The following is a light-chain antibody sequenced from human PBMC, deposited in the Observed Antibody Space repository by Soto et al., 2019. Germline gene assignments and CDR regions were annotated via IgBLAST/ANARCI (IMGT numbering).Light chain of an antibody. J-gene: IGKJ3*01. CDR2: DAS. CDR3: QQRSSWPFT. CDR1: QSVTS. V-gene: IGKV3-11*01. Sequence: EIVLTQSPATLSLSPGERATLSCRASQSVTSLAWYQQKPGQAPRLLIYDASTWATGVPARFSGSGSGTEFTLTISSLEPEDFAVYYCQQRSSWPFTSGPGTKVDNK.